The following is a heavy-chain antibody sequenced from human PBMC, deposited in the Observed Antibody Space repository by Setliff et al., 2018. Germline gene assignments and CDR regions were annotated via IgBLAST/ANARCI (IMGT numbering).Heavy chain of an antibody. Sequence: GGSLRLSCAASGFTFSSYSMNWVRQAPGKGLEWVSSISSSSSYIYYADSVKGRFTISRDNSKNTLYLQMDSLRAEDTAVYYCASYYCSSDSCQNYFDYWGQGTLVTVSS. CDR2: ISSSSSYI. J-gene: IGHJ4*02. CDR1: GFTFSSYS. CDR3: ASYYCSSDSCQNYFDY. V-gene: IGHV3-21*04. D-gene: IGHD2-15*01.